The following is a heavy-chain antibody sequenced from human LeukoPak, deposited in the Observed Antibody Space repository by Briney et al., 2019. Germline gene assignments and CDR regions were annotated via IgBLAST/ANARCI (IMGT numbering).Heavy chain of an antibody. CDR3: ARAYSYGLLDWFDP. J-gene: IGHJ5*02. CDR2: IYYSGST. D-gene: IGHD5-18*01. V-gene: IGHV4-59*12. CDR1: GGSISSYY. Sequence: PSETLSLTCTVSGGSISSYYWSWIRQPPGKGLEWIGYIYYSGSTNYNPSLKSRVTISVDTSKNQFSLKLSSVTAADTAVYYCARAYSYGLLDWFDPWGQGTLVTVSS.